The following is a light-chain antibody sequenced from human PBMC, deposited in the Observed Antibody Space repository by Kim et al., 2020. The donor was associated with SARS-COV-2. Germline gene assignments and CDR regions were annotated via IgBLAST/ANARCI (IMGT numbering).Light chain of an antibody. CDR3: QEYNSSPFT. V-gene: IGKV1-5*03. Sequence: DIQLTQPPSTLSASVGDRVTITCRASQSISSWLAWYQQRPGKAPKLLIYKASSLESRVPSRFSGSGSGTEFTLTIRSLQPDDIATYYRQEYNSSPFTFGQGTKLEI. CDR1: QSISSW. J-gene: IGKJ2*01. CDR2: KAS.